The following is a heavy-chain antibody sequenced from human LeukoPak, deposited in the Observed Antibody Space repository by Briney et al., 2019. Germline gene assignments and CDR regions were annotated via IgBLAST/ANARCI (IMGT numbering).Heavy chain of an antibody. Sequence: GGSLRLSCAASGFTFSGAWMHWVRQAPGKGLVWVSRINNDGTNTMYADSVKGRFTLSRDNAKNTLYLQMNSLRAEDTAVYYCARVSGPGMNEYFHLWGQGTLVTVSS. CDR3: ARVSGPGMNEYFHL. J-gene: IGHJ1*01. CDR2: INNDGTNT. D-gene: IGHD3-10*01. CDR1: GFTFSGAW. V-gene: IGHV3-74*03.